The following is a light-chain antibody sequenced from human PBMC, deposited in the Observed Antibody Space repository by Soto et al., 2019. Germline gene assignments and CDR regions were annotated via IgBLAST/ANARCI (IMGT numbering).Light chain of an antibody. Sequence: DIQMTESPSALSSSVGYIFTITCRSSQSISSYLNWYQQKPGQAPKLLIYAASSLLSGVPSRFSGSGSGTDFTLAISSLQPEDFATYYCQQSYSTPWTFGQGTQVDI. V-gene: IGKV1-39*01. J-gene: IGKJ1*01. CDR1: QSISSY. CDR3: QQSYSTPWT. CDR2: AAS.